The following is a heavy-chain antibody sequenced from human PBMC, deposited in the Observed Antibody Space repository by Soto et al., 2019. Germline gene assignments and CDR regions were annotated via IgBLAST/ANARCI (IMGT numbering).Heavy chain of an antibody. J-gene: IGHJ4*02. D-gene: IGHD3-10*01. Sequence: QVQLVQSGAEMKKPGSSVKVSCQSSGATSTTYAMNWVRQAPGQGPEWMGDISPMFGAANYAPKFQGRVTITADESTGTSYMQLSSLTSEDTALYFCAREVQVHTPAFVYWGQGTLVTVSS. V-gene: IGHV1-69*19. CDR1: GATSTTYA. CDR2: ISPMFGAA. CDR3: AREVQVHTPAFVY.